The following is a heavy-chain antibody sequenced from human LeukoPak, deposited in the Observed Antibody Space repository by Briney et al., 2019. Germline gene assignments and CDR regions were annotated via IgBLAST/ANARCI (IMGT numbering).Heavy chain of an antibody. Sequence: ASVKVFCKASGYTFTGYYMHWVRQAPGQGLEWMGIINPSGGSTSYAQKFQGRVTMTRDMSTSTVYMELSSLRSEDTAVYYCARDHRWRYGASRQYRFDYWGQGTLVTVSS. J-gene: IGHJ4*02. D-gene: IGHD4-17*01. CDR3: ARDHRWRYGASRQYRFDY. V-gene: IGHV1-46*01. CDR2: INPSGGST. CDR1: GYTFTGYY.